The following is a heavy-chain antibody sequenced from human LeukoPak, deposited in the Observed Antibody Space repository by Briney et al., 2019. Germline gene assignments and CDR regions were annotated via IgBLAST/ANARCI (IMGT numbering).Heavy chain of an antibody. CDR1: GGSISSYY. D-gene: IGHD2-2*01. CDR3: ARHVPVAQFDY. Sequence: PSETLSLTCTVSGGSISSYYWSWIRQPPGKGLEWIGYIYYSGSTNYNPSLKNRVTISVDTSKNQFSLKLSSVTAADTAVYYCARHVPVAQFDYWGQGTLVTVSS. V-gene: IGHV4-59*08. J-gene: IGHJ4*02. CDR2: IYYSGST.